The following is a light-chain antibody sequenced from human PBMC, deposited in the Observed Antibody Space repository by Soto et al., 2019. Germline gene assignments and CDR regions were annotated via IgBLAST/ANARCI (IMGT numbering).Light chain of an antibody. CDR1: SSDVGAYNY. CDR3: SSFTSSSSYV. Sequence: QSALTQPASVSGSPGQSITISCTGTSSDVGAYNYVSWYQQHPRRAPQLIIYHVSNRPSGVSNRFSGSKSDNTASLTISGLQAEDEADYYCSSFTSSSSYVFGPGTKLTVL. V-gene: IGLV2-14*03. J-gene: IGLJ1*01. CDR2: HVS.